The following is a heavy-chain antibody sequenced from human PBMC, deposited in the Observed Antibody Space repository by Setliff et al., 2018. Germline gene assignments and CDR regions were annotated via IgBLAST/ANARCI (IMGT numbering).Heavy chain of an antibody. CDR1: GDSFSSYS. CDR2: IYATGGP. Sequence: PSETLSLTCGVSGDSFSSYSWNWIRQPAGRAPEWIGRIYATGGPSYNPSLKSRVIMSVDKSKNQFSLRLTSVTAADTAVYYCAREQWLDPPGYYYMDVWAKGTTVTVSS. D-gene: IGHD6-19*01. V-gene: IGHV4-4*07. J-gene: IGHJ6*03. CDR3: AREQWLDPPGYYYMDV.